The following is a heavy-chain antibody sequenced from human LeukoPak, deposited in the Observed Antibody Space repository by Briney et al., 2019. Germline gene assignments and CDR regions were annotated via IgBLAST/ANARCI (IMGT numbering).Heavy chain of an antibody. CDR1: GFTFSSYW. CDR2: IKQDGSEK. Sequence: GGSLRLSCAASGFTFSSYWMSWVRQAPGKGLEWVANIKQDGSEKYYVDSVKGRSTISRDNAKNSLYLQMNSLRAEDTAVYYCARHPHIVVVPAAMFDYWGQGTLVTVSS. CDR3: ARHPHIVVVPAAMFDY. V-gene: IGHV3-7*03. J-gene: IGHJ4*02. D-gene: IGHD2-2*01.